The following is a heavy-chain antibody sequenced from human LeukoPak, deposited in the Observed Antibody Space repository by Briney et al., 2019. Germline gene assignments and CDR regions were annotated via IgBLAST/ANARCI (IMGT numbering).Heavy chain of an antibody. D-gene: IGHD6-13*01. J-gene: IGHJ6*02. CDR1: GGTFSSYA. CDR3: ARGSPNPLAAAEPRGLYYYYYGMDV. Sequence: GASVKVSCKASGGTFSSYAISWVRQAPGQGLEWMGRIIPILGIANYAQKFQGRVTITADKSTSTAYMELSSLRSEDTAVYYCARGSPNPLAAAEPRGLYYYYYGMDVWGQGTTVTVSS. CDR2: IIPILGIA. V-gene: IGHV1-69*04.